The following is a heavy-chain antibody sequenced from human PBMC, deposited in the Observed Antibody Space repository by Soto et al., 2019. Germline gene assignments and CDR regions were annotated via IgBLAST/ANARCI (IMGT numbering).Heavy chain of an antibody. D-gene: IGHD3-3*01. CDR1: GYTFTSYA. V-gene: IGHV1-3*01. CDR2: INAGNGNT. CDR3: ARAKRNLLRFLEWLSSPHGIDY. Sequence: ASVKVSCKASGYTFTSYAMHWVRQAPGQRLEWMGWINAGNGNTKYSQKFQGRVTITRDTSASTAYMELSSLRSEDTAVYYCARAKRNLLRFLEWLSSPHGIDYCGQGTLVTVSS. J-gene: IGHJ4*02.